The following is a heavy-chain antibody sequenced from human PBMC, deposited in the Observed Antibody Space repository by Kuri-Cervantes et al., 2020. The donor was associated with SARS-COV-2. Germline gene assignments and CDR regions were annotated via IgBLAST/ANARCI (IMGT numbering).Heavy chain of an antibody. J-gene: IGHJ6*02. CDR1: GGTFSSFL. CDR3: ARAHISGVVHDYYYSGLDV. CDR2: IIPIFGAA. D-gene: IGHD3-3*01. Sequence: SVKVSCKAIGGTFSSFLFSWVRQAPGQGLEWVGGIIPIFGAANFAQKFQGRVTITADEATSTAYMALSRLRSEDTAVYYCARAHISGVVHDYYYSGLDVWGLGTTVTVSS. V-gene: IGHV1-69*13.